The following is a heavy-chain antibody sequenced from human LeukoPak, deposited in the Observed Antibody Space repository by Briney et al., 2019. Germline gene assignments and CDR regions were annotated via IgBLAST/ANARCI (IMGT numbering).Heavy chain of an antibody. Sequence: SETLSLTCTVSGDSISTSNSYWGWIRQPPGKGLEWIGSIYYSGNTYYNASLKSRVIISVDTSKNQFSLKLTSVTAADTAVYYCARSEEDYYDSSGYYPFDYRGQGTLVTVSS. V-gene: IGHV4-39*01. J-gene: IGHJ4*02. CDR1: GDSISTSNSY. CDR2: IYYSGNT. CDR3: ARSEEDYYDSSGYYPFDY. D-gene: IGHD3-22*01.